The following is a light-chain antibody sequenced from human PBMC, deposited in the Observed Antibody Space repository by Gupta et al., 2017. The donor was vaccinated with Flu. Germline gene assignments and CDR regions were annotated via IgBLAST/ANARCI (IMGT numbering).Light chain of an antibody. J-gene: IGLJ3*02. Sequence: QYVLTQPPSASGTPGQRVTISCSGSSSKIGSNYVYWYQQLPGTAPTLLIYRNNQRPSGVPDRFSGSKSGTSASLAISGLRSEDDADYYCAAWDDSLSGRVFGGGTKLTVL. CDR2: RNN. CDR1: SSKIGSNY. CDR3: AAWDDSLSGRV. V-gene: IGLV1-47*01.